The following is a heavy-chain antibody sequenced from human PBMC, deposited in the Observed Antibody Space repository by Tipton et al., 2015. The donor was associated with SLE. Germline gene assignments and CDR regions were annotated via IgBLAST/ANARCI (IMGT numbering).Heavy chain of an antibody. CDR1: GFTFSSYS. D-gene: IGHD1-26*01. J-gene: IGHJ4*02. CDR3: ASSPAWELPYYFDY. CDR2: ISSSSSYI. V-gene: IGHV3-21*01. Sequence: SLRLSCAASGFTFSSYSMNWVRQAPGKGLEWVSSISSSSSYIYYADSVKGRFTISRDNAKNSLYLQMNSLRAEDTAVYYCASSPAWELPYYFDYWGQGTLVTVSS.